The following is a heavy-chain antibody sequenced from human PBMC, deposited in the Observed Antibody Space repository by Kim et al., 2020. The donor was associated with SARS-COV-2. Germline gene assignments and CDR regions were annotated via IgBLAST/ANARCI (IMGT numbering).Heavy chain of an antibody. J-gene: IGHJ4*02. Sequence: GGSLRLSCAASGFTFSSYGMHWVRQAPGKGLEWVAVISYDGSNKYYADSVKGRFTISRDNSKNTLYLQMNSLRAEDTAVYYCAKGLGWQQLGGYFDYWGQGTLVTVSS. CDR3: AKGLGWQQLGGYFDY. CDR2: ISYDGSNK. CDR1: GFTFSSYG. V-gene: IGHV3-30*18. D-gene: IGHD6-13*01.